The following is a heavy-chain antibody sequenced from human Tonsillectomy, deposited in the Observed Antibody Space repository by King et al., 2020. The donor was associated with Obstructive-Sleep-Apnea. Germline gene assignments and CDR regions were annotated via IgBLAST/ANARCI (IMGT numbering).Heavy chain of an antibody. Sequence: VQLVESGGGVVQPGRSLRLSCAASGFTFSSYGMHWVRQAPGQGLGWEAVIWYDGSNKYYGDSVKGRFPISRDNSKNTLYLQMNSLRAEDTAVYYCARGDGYNHDAFDIWGQGTMVTVSS. CDR2: IWYDGSNK. V-gene: IGHV3-33*01. CDR1: GFTFSSYG. CDR3: ARGDGYNHDAFDI. D-gene: IGHD5-24*01. J-gene: IGHJ3*02.